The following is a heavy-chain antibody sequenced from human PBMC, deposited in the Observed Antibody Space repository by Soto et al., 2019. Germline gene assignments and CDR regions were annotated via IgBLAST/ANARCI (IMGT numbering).Heavy chain of an antibody. CDR2: ISWNTGSI. D-gene: IGHD6-25*01. V-gene: IGHV3-9*01. J-gene: IGHJ4*02. CDR3: VKGGGYYSPFDY. CDR1: GFTFDDYA. Sequence: PGGSLRLSCTTSGFTFDDYAVHWVRQAPGKGLEWVSSISWNTGSIGYADSVKGRFTISRDNNKNSLYLEMNSLRAEDTALYYCVKGGGYYSPFDYWGLGTLVTVSS.